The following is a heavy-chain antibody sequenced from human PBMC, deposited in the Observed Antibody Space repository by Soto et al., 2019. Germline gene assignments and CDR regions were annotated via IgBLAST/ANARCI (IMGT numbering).Heavy chain of an antibody. V-gene: IGHV4-31*03. D-gene: IGHD4-17*01. Sequence: SETLSLTCTVSGGSISSGGYYWSWIRQHPGKGLEWIGYIYYSGSTYYNPSLKSRVTISVDTSKNQFSLKLSSVTAADTAVYYCARTAYGDYAWYFDYWGQGTLVTVSS. CDR1: GGSISSGGYY. CDR3: ARTAYGDYAWYFDY. CDR2: IYYSGST. J-gene: IGHJ4*02.